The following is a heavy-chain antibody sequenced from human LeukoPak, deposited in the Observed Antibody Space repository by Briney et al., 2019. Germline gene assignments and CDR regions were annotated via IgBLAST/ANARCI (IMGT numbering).Heavy chain of an antibody. V-gene: IGHV4-30-2*01. J-gene: IGHJ5*02. D-gene: IGHD3-22*01. CDR2: IYHSGST. CDR1: GGSISSGGYS. Sequence: SETLSLTCAVPGGSISSGGYSWSWIRQPPGKGLEWIGYIYHSGSTYYNPSLKSRVTISVDRSKNQFSLKLSSVTAADTAVYYCARDLNYYDSSGYWSHWFDPWGQGTLVTVSS. CDR3: ARDLNYYDSSGYWSHWFDP.